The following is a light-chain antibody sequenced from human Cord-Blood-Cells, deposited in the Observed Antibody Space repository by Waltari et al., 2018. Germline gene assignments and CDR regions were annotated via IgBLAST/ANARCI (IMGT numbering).Light chain of an antibody. CDR3: SSYTSSSTLV. V-gene: IGLV2-14*01. CDR2: EVS. J-gene: IGLJ2*01. Sequence: QSALTQPASVSGSPGQSITISCTGTSSDVGGYNYVSWYHQHPGKAPKRMIYEVSNRPSGVSNRFSGSKSGNTASLTISGLQAEDEADYYCSSYTSSSTLVFGGGTKLTVL. CDR1: SSDVGGYNY.